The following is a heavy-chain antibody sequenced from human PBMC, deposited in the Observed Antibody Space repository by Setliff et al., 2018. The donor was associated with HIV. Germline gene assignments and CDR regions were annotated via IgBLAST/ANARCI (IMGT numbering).Heavy chain of an antibody. CDR3: ARDNSGSGWYGH. J-gene: IGHJ4*02. Sequence: GGSLRLSCAASGFTFSSYSMNWVRQAPGKGLEWVSSISSSSSYIYYADSVKGRFTISRDNSKNTLYLQMNSLRAEDTAVYHCARDNSGSGWYGHWGQGAVVTVSS. D-gene: IGHD6-19*01. CDR1: GFTFSSYS. V-gene: IGHV3-21*04. CDR2: ISSSSSYI.